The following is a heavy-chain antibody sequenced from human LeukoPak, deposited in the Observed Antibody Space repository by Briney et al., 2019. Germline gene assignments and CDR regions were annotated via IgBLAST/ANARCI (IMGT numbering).Heavy chain of an antibody. CDR2: TYYRSKWYN. V-gene: IGHV6-1*01. J-gene: IGHJ4*02. Sequence: SQTLSLTFAISGDSVSSNSAAWNWIRQSPSRGLEWLGRTYYRSKWYNDYAVSVKSRITINPDTSKNQFSLQLNSVTPEDTAVYYCARVGDYYDSSGYYHFFDYWGQGTLVTVSS. CDR3: ARVGDYYDSSGYYHFFDY. CDR1: GDSVSSNSAA. D-gene: IGHD3-22*01.